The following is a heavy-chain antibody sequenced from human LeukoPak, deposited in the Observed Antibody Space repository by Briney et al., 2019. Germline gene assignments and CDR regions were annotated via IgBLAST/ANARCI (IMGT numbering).Heavy chain of an antibody. D-gene: IGHD5-24*01. V-gene: IGHV3-7*01. CDR1: GFTFSSYW. J-gene: IGHJ4*02. CDR2: IKEDGSEK. Sequence: GGSLGLSCAASGFTFSSYWMGWVRQAPGKGLEWVANIKEDGSEKYYVDSVKGRFTISRDNAKNTLYLQMNSLRAEDTAVYYCARARWYSSDYWGQGTLVTVSS. CDR3: ARARWYSSDY.